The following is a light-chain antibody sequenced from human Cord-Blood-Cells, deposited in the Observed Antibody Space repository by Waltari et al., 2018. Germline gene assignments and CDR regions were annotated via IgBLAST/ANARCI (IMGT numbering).Light chain of an antibody. CDR1: SSVVGRYNL. CDR2: EGS. Sequence: QSALTQPASVSGSPGQSITISCTGTSSVVGRYNLVSWYQQHPGKAPKLMIYEGSKRPSGVSNRFSVSKSGNTASLTSSGRQAEDEADYYCCSYAGSSTWVFGGGTKLTVL. J-gene: IGLJ3*02. V-gene: IGLV2-23*01. CDR3: CSYAGSSTWV.